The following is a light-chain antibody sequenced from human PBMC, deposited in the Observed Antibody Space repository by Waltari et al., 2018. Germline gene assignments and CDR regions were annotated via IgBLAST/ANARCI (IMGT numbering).Light chain of an antibody. CDR3: HSRDLSGDVV. CDR1: ILRTYY. Sequence: SSELTQDPAVSVALGQTVRITCQGDILRTYYGQWCRQKPGQAPELVIYGKNNRPSGIPDRFSASSSGNTASLTITGAQAEDEGDYYCHSRDLSGDVVFGGGTKVTVL. V-gene: IGLV3-19*01. CDR2: GKN. J-gene: IGLJ2*01.